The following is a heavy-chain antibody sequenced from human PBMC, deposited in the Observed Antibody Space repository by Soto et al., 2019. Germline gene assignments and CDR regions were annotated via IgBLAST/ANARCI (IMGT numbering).Heavy chain of an antibody. J-gene: IGHJ4*02. D-gene: IGHD5-12*01. CDR1: GGSISSSSYY. CDR3: ARHTSEAGGSDFLYYFYY. Sequence: QLQLQESGPGLVKPSGTLSLTCTVSGGSISSSSYYWGWIRQPPGKGLEWIGSIYYSGSTYYNPSLKSRVTISVDTSKNQFSLKLSSVTAADTAVYYCARHTSEAGGSDFLYYFYYWGQGTLVTVSS. CDR2: IYYSGST. V-gene: IGHV4-39*01.